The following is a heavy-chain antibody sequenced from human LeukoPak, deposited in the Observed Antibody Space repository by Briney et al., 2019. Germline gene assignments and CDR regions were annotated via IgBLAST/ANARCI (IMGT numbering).Heavy chain of an antibody. Sequence: AGGSLRLSCAASGFTFSTYAMSWVRQAPGKGLEWVSTISGSGANTYYADSVRGRFTISRDNSKNTLYLHMNSLRAEDTAVYYCARGLEAAEGWWFDPWGQGTLVTVSS. CDR3: ARGLEAAEGWWFDP. V-gene: IGHV3-23*01. CDR1: GFTFSTYA. D-gene: IGHD6-13*01. CDR2: ISGSGANT. J-gene: IGHJ5*02.